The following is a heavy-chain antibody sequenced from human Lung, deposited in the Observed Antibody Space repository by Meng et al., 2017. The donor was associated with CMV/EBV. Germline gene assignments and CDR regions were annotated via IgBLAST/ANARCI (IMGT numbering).Heavy chain of an antibody. J-gene: IGHJ6*02. CDR2: INPNSGGT. CDR3: ARPGRDFWCGYRAHLLMDV. Sequence: ASXXVSXKASGYTFTGYYMHWVRQAPGQGLEWMGWINPNSGGTNYAQKFQGRVTMTRDTSISTAYMELSRLRSDDTAVYYCARPGRDFWCGYRAHLLMDVWGQGTTVTVSS. CDR1: GYTFTGYY. D-gene: IGHD3-3*01. V-gene: IGHV1-2*02.